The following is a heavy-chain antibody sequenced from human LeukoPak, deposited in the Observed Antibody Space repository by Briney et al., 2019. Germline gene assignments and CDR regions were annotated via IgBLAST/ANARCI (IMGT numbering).Heavy chain of an antibody. D-gene: IGHD3-9*01. Sequence: SETLSLTCAVSGGSISSSNWWSWVRQPPGKGLEWIGEIYHSGSTNYNPSLKSRVTISVDKSKNQFSLKLSSVTAADTAVYYCAALLYYDILTGYFIFDYWGQGTLVTVSS. CDR2: IYHSGST. CDR3: AALLYYDILTGYFIFDY. V-gene: IGHV4-4*02. J-gene: IGHJ4*02. CDR1: GGSISSSNW.